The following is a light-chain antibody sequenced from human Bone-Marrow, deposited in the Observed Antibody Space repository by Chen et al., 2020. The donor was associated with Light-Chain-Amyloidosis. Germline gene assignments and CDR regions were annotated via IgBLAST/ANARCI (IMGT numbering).Light chain of an antibody. CDR3: SSYSSSSSRV. CDR2: DVT. Sequence: SALTHPDSVSGSPGQSLTISCTGPNSYVVGYNSVSWYQQNPGKAPKVMIYDVTNRPSWVSNRFSGSKSGNTTSLTISGLQAECEAYYCCSSYSSSSSRVFGGGTKVTVL. J-gene: IGLJ3*02. V-gene: IGLV2-14*01. CDR1: NSYVVGYNS.